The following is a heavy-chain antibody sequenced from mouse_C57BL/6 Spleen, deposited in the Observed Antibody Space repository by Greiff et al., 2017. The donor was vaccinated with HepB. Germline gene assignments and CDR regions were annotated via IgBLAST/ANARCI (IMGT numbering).Heavy chain of an antibody. CDR1: GYTFTDYE. CDR3: TRELRLTFDY. D-gene: IGHD3-2*02. Sequence: QVQLQQSGAELVRPGASVTLSCKASGYTFTDYEMHWVKQTPVHGLEWIGAIDPETGGTAYNQKFKGKAILTADKSSSTAYMELRSLTSEDSAVYYCTRELRLTFDYWGQGTTLTVSS. J-gene: IGHJ2*01. CDR2: IDPETGGT. V-gene: IGHV1-15*01.